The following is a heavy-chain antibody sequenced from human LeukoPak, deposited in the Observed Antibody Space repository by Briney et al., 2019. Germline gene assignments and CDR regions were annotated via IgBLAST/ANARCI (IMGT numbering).Heavy chain of an antibody. CDR2: IYYSGST. Sequence: SETLSLTCTVSGGSISSSSYYWGWIRQPPGKGLEWIGSIYYSGSTYYNPSLKSRVTISVDTSKNQFSLKLSSVTAADTAVYYCARDQCLNIAYCGGDFRVGGAFEIWGQGTMVTVSS. D-gene: IGHD2-21*02. CDR1: GGSISSSSYY. CDR3: ARDQCLNIAYCGGDFRVGGAFEI. V-gene: IGHV4-39*07. J-gene: IGHJ3*02.